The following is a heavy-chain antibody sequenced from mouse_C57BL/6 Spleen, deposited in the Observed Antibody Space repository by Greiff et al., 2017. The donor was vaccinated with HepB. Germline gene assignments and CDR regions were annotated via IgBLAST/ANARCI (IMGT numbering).Heavy chain of an antibody. Sequence: VKLMESGAELVKPGASVKMSCKASGYTFTSYWITWVKQRPGQGLEWIGDIYPGSGSTNYNEKFKSKATLTVDTSSSTAYMQLSSLTSEDSAVYYCARCDGYSPYAMDYWGQGTSVTVSS. J-gene: IGHJ4*01. D-gene: IGHD2-3*01. V-gene: IGHV1-55*01. CDR2: IYPGSGST. CDR1: GYTFTSYW. CDR3: ARCDGYSPYAMDY.